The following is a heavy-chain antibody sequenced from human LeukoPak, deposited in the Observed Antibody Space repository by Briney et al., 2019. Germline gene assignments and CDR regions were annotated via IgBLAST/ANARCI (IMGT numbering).Heavy chain of an antibody. J-gene: IGHJ6*02. CDR1: GGSVSSGSYY. V-gene: IGHV4-61*01. CDR2: IYYSGST. CDR3: AREFLGAHDYGDPWGKLDV. Sequence: PSETLSLTCTVSGGSVSSGSYYWSWIRQPPGKGLEWIGYIYYSGSTNYNPSLKSRVTISVDTSKNQFSLKLSSVTAADTAVYYCAREFLGAHDYGDPWGKLDVWGQGTTVTVSS. D-gene: IGHD4-17*01.